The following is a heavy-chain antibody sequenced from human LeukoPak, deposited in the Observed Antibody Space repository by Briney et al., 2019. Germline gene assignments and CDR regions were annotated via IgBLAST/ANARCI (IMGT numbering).Heavy chain of an antibody. D-gene: IGHD1-1*01. J-gene: IGHJ3*02. Sequence: GESLKISCQVSGNSFNTYWIAWVRQMPGKGLEYAGIIFPGDSTTQYGPSFQGHVTISADKAISTAYLQWSSLKSSDTAMYYCARRGDELAFDIWGHGTMVTVSS. V-gene: IGHV5-51*01. CDR1: GNSFNTYW. CDR2: IFPGDSTT. CDR3: ARRGDELAFDI.